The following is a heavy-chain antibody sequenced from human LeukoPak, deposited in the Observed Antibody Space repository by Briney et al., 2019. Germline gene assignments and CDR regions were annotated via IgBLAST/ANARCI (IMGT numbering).Heavy chain of an antibody. V-gene: IGHV3-74*01. CDR3: AKGDTSGYYCNFDY. D-gene: IGHD3-22*01. Sequence: PGGSLRLSCAASGFTFSKYWMHWVRQAPGQGLVWVSRINSDGSSTNYADSVKGRFTISRDNAKNTLYLQMSSLRAEDTAVYYCAKGDTSGYYCNFDYWGQGTLVTVSS. CDR1: GFTFSKYW. J-gene: IGHJ4*02. CDR2: INSDGSST.